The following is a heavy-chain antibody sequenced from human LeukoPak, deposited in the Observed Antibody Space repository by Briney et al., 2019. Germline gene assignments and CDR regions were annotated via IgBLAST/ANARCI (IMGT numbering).Heavy chain of an antibody. D-gene: IGHD4-17*01. V-gene: IGHV3-21*01. J-gene: IGHJ4*02. Sequence: GGSLRLSCAASGSTFSYYNMNWVRQAPGKGLVWVSSISSSSTYIYYADSVKGRFTISRDNAKNSLYLEMNSLRAEDTAVYYCARDPWTNYGDYVRFDYWGQGTLVTVSS. CDR3: ARDPWTNYGDYVRFDY. CDR1: GSTFSYYN. CDR2: ISSSSTYI.